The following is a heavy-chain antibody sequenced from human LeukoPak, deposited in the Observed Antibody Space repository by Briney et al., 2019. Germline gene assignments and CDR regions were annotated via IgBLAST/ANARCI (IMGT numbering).Heavy chain of an antibody. V-gene: IGHV4-34*01. J-gene: IGHJ4*02. D-gene: IGHD3-22*01. Sequence: SETLPLTCAVYGGSFSGYYWSWIRRPPGKGLEWIGEINHSGSTNYNPSLKSRVTISVDTSKNQFSLKLSSVTAADTAVYYCARVYYDSSGSGYSDYWGQGTLVTVSS. CDR3: ARVYYDSSGSGYSDY. CDR1: GGSFSGYY. CDR2: INHSGST.